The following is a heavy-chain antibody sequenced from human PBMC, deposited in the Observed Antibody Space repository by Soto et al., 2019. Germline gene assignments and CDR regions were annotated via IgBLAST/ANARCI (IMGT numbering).Heavy chain of an antibody. J-gene: IGHJ6*02. Sequence: ASVKVSCKASGYTFTSYGISWVRRAPGEGLEWMGWISAYNGNTNYAQKLQGRVTMTTDTSTSTAYMELRSLRSDDTAVYYCARDSVGYCSGGGCYSDYYYGMDVWGQGTTVTVSS. CDR3: ARDSVGYCSGGGCYSDYYYGMDV. V-gene: IGHV1-18*01. D-gene: IGHD2-15*01. CDR1: GYTFTSYG. CDR2: ISAYNGNT.